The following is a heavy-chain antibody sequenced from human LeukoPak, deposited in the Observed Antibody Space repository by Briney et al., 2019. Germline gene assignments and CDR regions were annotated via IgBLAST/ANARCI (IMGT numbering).Heavy chain of an antibody. J-gene: IGHJ4*02. CDR1: GFTFSSHA. D-gene: IGHD6-19*01. CDR3: AKGSGIAVAGIGGSYFDY. CDR2: ISGSGGST. Sequence: GGSLRLSCAASGFTFSSHAMSWVRQAPGKGLEWVSAISGSGGSTYYADSVKGRFTISRDNSKNTLYLQMNSLRAEDTAVYYCAKGSGIAVAGIGGSYFDYWGQGTLVTVSS. V-gene: IGHV3-23*01.